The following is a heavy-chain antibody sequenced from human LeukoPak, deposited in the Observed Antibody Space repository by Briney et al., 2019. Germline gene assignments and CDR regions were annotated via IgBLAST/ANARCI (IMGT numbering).Heavy chain of an antibody. CDR3: ARGRGANYCSSTSCYRNWFDP. Sequence: SETLSLTCTVSGGSISSYYWSWIRQPPGKGLEWIGYIYYSGSTNYNPSLKSRVTISVDTSKNQFSLKLSSVTAADTAVYYCARGRGANYCSSTSCYRNWFDPWGQGTLVTVSS. V-gene: IGHV4-59*12. D-gene: IGHD2-2*02. J-gene: IGHJ5*02. CDR2: IYYSGST. CDR1: GGSISSYY.